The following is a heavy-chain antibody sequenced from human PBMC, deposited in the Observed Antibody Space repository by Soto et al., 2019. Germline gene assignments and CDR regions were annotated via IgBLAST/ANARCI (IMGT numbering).Heavy chain of an antibody. V-gene: IGHV3-9*01. CDR1: GCTFDDYA. CDR2: ISWNSGSI. CDR3: AKATWIQLWFAFDY. Sequence: GGSRRLSCAASGCTFDDYAMHWVRQAPGKGLEWVSGISWNSGSIGYADSVKGRFTISRDNAKNSLYLQMNSLRAEDTALYYCAKATWIQLWFAFDYWGQGT. D-gene: IGHD5-18*01. J-gene: IGHJ4*02.